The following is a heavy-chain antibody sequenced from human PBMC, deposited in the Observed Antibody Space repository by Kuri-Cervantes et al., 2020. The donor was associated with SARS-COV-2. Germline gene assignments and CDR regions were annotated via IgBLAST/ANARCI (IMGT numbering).Heavy chain of an antibody. CDR3: ARGDIAVDGALDY. CDR1: GFTFSSYG. J-gene: IGHJ4*02. D-gene: IGHD6-19*01. V-gene: IGHV3-30*02. Sequence: GGSLRLSCAASGFTFSSYGMHWVRQAPGKGLEWVAFIRYDGSNKYYADSVKGRFTISRDNSKNTLYLQMNSLRAEDTALYYRARGDIAVDGALDYWGQGTLVTVSS. CDR2: IRYDGSNK.